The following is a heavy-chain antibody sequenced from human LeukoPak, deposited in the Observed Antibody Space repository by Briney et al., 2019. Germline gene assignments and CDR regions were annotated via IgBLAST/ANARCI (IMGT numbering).Heavy chain of an antibody. CDR3: APRGVVIDY. CDR2: ISGSGGST. J-gene: IGHJ4*02. D-gene: IGHD3-3*01. CDR1: GFTFSTYA. V-gene: IGHV3-23*01. Sequence: GGSLRLSCAASGFTFSTYAMSWVRQTPEKGLEWVSAISGSGGSTYYADSVKGRFTISRDNAKNSLYLQMNSLRDEDTAVYYCAPRGVVIDYWGQGTLVTVSS.